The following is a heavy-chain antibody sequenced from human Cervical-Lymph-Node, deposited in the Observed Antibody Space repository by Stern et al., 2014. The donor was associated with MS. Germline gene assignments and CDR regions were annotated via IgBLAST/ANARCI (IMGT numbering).Heavy chain of an antibody. CDR1: GGTFSSYA. CDR2: IFPMFGTA. V-gene: IGHV1-69*18. CDR3: ASSVGELTPEAV. J-gene: IGHJ6*02. D-gene: IGHD3-10*01. Sequence: VQLVQSGAEVKKPGSSVRVSCKASGGTFSSYAISWVRQAPGQGLEWMGRIFPMFGTANYAQKFQGRVTITADDSTTTAYMEVSSLRSEDTAVYYCASSVGELTPEAVWGQGTTVTVFS.